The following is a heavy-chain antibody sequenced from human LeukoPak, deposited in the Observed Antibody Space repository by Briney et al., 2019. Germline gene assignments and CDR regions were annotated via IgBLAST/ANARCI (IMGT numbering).Heavy chain of an antibody. V-gene: IGHV3-7*01. J-gene: IGHJ4*02. CDR3: AKFQGHYGDSEYYFDS. CDR1: GFTFSSYW. Sequence: PGGSLRLSCAASGFTFSSYWMSWVRQAPGKGLEWVANIKQDGSETHYVDSVKGRFTISRDNAKNSLYLQMNSLRAEDTAVYFCAKFQGHYGDSEYYFDSWGQGALVTVSS. CDR2: IKQDGSET. D-gene: IGHD3-10*01.